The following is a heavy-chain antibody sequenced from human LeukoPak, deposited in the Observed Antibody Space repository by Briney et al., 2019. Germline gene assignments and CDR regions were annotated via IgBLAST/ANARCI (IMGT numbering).Heavy chain of an antibody. D-gene: IGHD3-16*01. V-gene: IGHV3-23*01. CDR3: ARDTQFWGYYFDY. J-gene: IGHJ4*02. Sequence: PGGSLRLSCAASGFTFSSYGMNWVRQAPGKGLEWVSALSGSGGSTYYADSVKGRFTISRDNSKNTVFLQMNSLRAEDTAVYYCARDTQFWGYYFDYWGQGTLVTVSS. CDR2: LSGSGGST. CDR1: GFTFSSYG.